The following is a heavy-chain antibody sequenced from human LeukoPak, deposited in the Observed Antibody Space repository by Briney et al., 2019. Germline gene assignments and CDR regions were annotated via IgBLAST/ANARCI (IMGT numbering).Heavy chain of an antibody. CDR1: GYTFTGYY. V-gene: IGHV1-2*06. J-gene: IGHJ4*02. CDR2: INPNSGGT. D-gene: IGHD6-6*01. CDR3: ARGDLYSSSVDY. Sequence: ASVKVSCKASGYTFTGYYMHWVRHAPGQGLEWMGRINPNSGGTNYAQKFQGRVTMTRDTSISTAYMELSRLRSDDTAVYYCARGDLYSSSVDYWGQGTLVTVSS.